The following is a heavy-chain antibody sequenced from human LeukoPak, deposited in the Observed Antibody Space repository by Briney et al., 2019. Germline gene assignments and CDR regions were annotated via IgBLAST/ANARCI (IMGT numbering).Heavy chain of an antibody. CDR2: INHSGST. J-gene: IGHJ4*02. V-gene: IGHV4-34*01. CDR3: ARTDYDYVWGSYRSRLDY. D-gene: IGHD3-16*02. Sequence: SETLSLTCAVYGGSFSGYYWSWIRQPPGKRLEWIGEINHSGSTNYNPSLKSRVTISVDTSKNQFSLKLSSVTAADTAVYYCARTDYDYVWGSYRSRLDYWGQGTLVTVSS. CDR1: GGSFSGYY.